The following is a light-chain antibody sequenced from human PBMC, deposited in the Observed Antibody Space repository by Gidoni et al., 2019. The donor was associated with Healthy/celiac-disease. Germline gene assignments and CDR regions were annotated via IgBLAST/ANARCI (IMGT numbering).Light chain of an antibody. Sequence: DIQMTQSPSSVSAPVGDRVTITCRASQGISSWLALYQQKPGKATNLLIYAASSLQSGVPSRFSGSGSGTDFTLTISSLQPEDFATYYCQQANSFPSSTFASXTKVGI. CDR2: AAS. CDR3: QQANSFPSST. V-gene: IGKV1-12*02. CDR1: QGISSW. J-gene: IGKJ3*01.